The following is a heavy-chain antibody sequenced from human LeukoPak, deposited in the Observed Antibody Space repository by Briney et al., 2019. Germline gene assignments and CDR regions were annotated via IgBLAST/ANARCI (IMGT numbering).Heavy chain of an antibody. CDR1: GFTFSSYA. D-gene: IGHD6-6*01. CDR2: ISYDGSNK. Sequence: GGSPRLSCAASGFTFSSYAMHWVRQAPGKGLEWVAVISYDGSNKYYADSVKGRFTISRDNSKNTLYLQMNSLRAEDTAVYYCARVQLVRHDAFDIWGQGTMVTVSS. CDR3: ARVQLVRHDAFDI. V-gene: IGHV3-30-3*01. J-gene: IGHJ3*02.